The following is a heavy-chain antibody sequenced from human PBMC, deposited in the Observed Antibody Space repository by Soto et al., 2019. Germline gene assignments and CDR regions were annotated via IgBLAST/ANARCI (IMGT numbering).Heavy chain of an antibody. V-gene: IGHV3-13*01. CDR2: ITTAGDT. D-gene: IGHD2-15*01. CDR1: GFTFSNYD. J-gene: IGHJ6*02. CDR3: ARELHGGSYRIDV. Sequence: PGGSLRLCCAASGFTFSNYDMHWVRQVTGKGLEWVSGITTAGDTYYLGSVKGRFTISREKAKNSFYLQMNSLSAGDTAVYYCARELHGGSYRIDVWGQGTSVTVSS.